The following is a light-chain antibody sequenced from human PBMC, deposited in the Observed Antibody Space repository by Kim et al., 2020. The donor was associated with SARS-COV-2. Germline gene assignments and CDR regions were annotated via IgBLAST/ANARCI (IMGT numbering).Light chain of an antibody. CDR1: SSNIGSNT. CDR3: AAWDDSLNGLVV. V-gene: IGLV1-44*01. Sequence: QRVTISCSGSSSNIGSNTVNWYQQLPRTAPKLLIYSNNQRPSGVPDRFSGSKSGTSASLAISGLQSEDEADYYCAAWDDSLNGLVVFGGGTQLTVL. J-gene: IGLJ2*01. CDR2: SNN.